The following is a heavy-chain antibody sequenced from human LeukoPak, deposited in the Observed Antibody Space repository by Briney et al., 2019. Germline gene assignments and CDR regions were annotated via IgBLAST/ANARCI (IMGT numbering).Heavy chain of an antibody. J-gene: IGHJ4*02. CDR3: ARVGYYESSGYYEY. CDR2: INPNSGGT. CDR1: GYTLTDYY. V-gene: IGHV1-2*06. Sequence: ASVKVSCKASGYTLTDYYMHWVRQAPGQGLEWMGRINPNSGGTNYAQKFQGRVTMTRDTSISTVYVELSRLRSDDTAVYYCARVGYYESSGYYEYWGQGTLVTVSS. D-gene: IGHD3-22*01.